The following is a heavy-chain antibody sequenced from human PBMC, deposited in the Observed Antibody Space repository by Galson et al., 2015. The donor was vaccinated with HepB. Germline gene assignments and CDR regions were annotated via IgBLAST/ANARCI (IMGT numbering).Heavy chain of an antibody. V-gene: IGHV5-51*01. CDR2: SYPGDSDA. CDR1: GYRFNIYW. D-gene: IGHD3-3*01. J-gene: IGHJ4*02. Sequence: QSGAEVNKPGESLKISFKGSGYRFNIYWIAWVRQRPGNGLEWMGVSYPGDSDAKYSPSFQGQVTFSADKSTTTAYLQWSSLKASDSAVYYCARLREANSIFGMAFDSWGQGTLVTVSS. CDR3: ARLREANSIFGMAFDS.